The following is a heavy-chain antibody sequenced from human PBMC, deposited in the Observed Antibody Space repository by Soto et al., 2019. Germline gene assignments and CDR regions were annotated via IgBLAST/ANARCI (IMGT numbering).Heavy chain of an antibody. CDR3: AREDILGARSFDY. V-gene: IGHV3-48*02. CDR2: ICSRSLTI. CDR1: GFTFSSYS. D-gene: IGHD1-26*01. J-gene: IGHJ4*02. Sequence: GGSLRLSCAASGFTFSSYSMNWVRQAPGKGLEWIAYICSRSLTIYYADSVKGRFTISRDNAENSVYLQMDSLRDEDTAVYYCAREDILGARSFDYWGQGALVTVSS.